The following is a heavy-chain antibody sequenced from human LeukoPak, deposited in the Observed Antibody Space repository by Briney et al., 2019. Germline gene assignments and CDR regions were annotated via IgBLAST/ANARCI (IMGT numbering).Heavy chain of an antibody. CDR1: GYTFTIYG. Sequence: ASVKVSCKASGYTFTIYGISWVRQAPGQGLEWMGWISAYNDNTNYAQKLQGRVTMTTDTSTSTAYMELRSLRSDDTAVYYCARLAGGYSWFEVSYYYYYMDVWGKGTTVTVSS. CDR2: ISAYNDNT. J-gene: IGHJ6*03. CDR3: ARLAGGYSWFEVSYYYYYMDV. D-gene: IGHD3-22*01. V-gene: IGHV1-18*01.